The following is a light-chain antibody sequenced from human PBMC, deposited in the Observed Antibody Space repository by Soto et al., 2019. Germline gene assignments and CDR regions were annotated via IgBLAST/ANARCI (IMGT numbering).Light chain of an antibody. Sequence: HSALTQPASVSGSPGQSITISCTGTSSVVGGYNYVSWYQQHPGKAPKLMIYDVSNRPSGVSNRFSGSKSGNTASLTISGLQAEDEADYYCRSYTSSSYVVFGGGTLLTVL. CDR2: DVS. CDR3: RSYTSSSYVV. V-gene: IGLV2-14*01. CDR1: SSVVGGYNY. J-gene: IGLJ2*01.